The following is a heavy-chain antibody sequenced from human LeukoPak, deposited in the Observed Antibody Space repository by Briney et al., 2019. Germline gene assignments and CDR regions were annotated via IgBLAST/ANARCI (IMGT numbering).Heavy chain of an antibody. Sequence: PGGSLRLSCAASGFTFSSYGMHWVRQAPGKGLEWVAVISYDGSNKYYADSVKGRFTISRDNSKNTLYLQMNSLRAEDTAVYYCAHDSSGFDAFDIWGQGTMVTVSS. CDR3: AHDSSGFDAFDI. D-gene: IGHD3-22*01. V-gene: IGHV3-30*18. J-gene: IGHJ3*02. CDR1: GFTFSSYG. CDR2: ISYDGSNK.